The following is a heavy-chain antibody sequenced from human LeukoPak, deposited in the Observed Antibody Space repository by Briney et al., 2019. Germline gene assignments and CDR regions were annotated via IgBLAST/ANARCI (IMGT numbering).Heavy chain of an antibody. CDR1: GYTFTSYG. J-gene: IGHJ4*02. D-gene: IGHD3-22*01. Sequence: ASVKVSCKASGYTFTSYGTSWVRQAPGQGLVWMGWISAYNGNTNYAQKLQGRVTMTTDTSTSTAYMELRSLRSDDTAVYYCVCYYYDSKDYWGQGTLVTVSS. V-gene: IGHV1-18*01. CDR3: VCYYYDSKDY. CDR2: ISAYNGNT.